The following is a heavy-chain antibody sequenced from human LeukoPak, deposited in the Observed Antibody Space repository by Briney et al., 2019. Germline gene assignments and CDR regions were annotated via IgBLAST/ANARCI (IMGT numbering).Heavy chain of an antibody. J-gene: IGHJ5*02. D-gene: IGHD3-10*01. CDR1: GGSISSYY. V-gene: IGHV4-4*07. CDR3: ARDTKVGDRYGSESYYNRNWFDP. Sequence: SETLSLTCTVSGGSISSYYWSWIRQPAGKGLEWIGRIYTSGSTNYNPSLKSRVTMSVDTSKNQFSLKLSSVTAADTAVYYCARDTKVGDRYGSESYYNRNWFDPWGQGTLVTVSS. CDR2: IYTSGST.